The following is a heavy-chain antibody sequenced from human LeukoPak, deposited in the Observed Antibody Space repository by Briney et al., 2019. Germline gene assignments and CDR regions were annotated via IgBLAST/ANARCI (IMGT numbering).Heavy chain of an antibody. CDR1: GYTFTGCY. D-gene: IGHD2-15*01. CDR3: ARVDAGLSEYFQH. J-gene: IGHJ1*01. V-gene: IGHV1-2*02. CDR2: INPNSGGT. Sequence: ASVKVSCKASGYTFTGCYMHWVRQAPGQGLEWMGWINPNSGGTNYAQKFQGRVTMTRDTSISTAYMELSRLRSDDTAVYYCARVDAGLSEYFQHWGQGTLDTVSS.